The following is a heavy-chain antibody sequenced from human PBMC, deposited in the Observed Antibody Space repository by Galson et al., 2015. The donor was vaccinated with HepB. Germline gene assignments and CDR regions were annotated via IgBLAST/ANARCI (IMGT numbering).Heavy chain of an antibody. V-gene: IGHV3-21*01. D-gene: IGHD2-15*01. CDR3: ARDCSGGSCYEDAFDI. CDR1: GFTFSNDS. Sequence: SLRLSCAASGFTFSNDSMNWVRQAPGKGLEWVSSISSSSSYIYYADSVKGRFTISRDNAKNSLYLQMNSLRAEDTAVYYCARDCSGGSCYEDAFDIWGQGTMVTVSS. J-gene: IGHJ3*02. CDR2: ISSSSSYI.